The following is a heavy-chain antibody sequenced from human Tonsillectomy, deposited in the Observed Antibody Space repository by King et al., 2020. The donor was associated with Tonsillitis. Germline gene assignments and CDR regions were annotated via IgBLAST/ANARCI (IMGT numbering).Heavy chain of an antibody. V-gene: IGHV3-23*04. Sequence: VQLVESGGGLVQPGGSLRLSCAASGFTFSSYAMSWVRQAPGKGLEWVSAISGSGGSTYYADSVKGRFTISRDNSKNTLYLQMNSLRAEETAVYYCTKIPQRTIMITFGGVIESSEHWGQGTLVTVSS. CDR2: ISGSGGST. J-gene: IGHJ4*02. CDR1: GFTFSSYA. D-gene: IGHD3-16*01. CDR3: TKIPQRTIMITFGGVIESSEH.